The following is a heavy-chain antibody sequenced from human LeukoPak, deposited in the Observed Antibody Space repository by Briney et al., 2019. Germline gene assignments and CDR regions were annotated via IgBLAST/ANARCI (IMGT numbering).Heavy chain of an antibody. D-gene: IGHD3-3*01. V-gene: IGHV1-18*01. J-gene: IGHJ6*02. CDR3: ARAGRFEDYDFWSGYWDYYYGRDV. Sequence: ASVKVSCKASGYTFTSYGISWVRQAPGQGLEWMGWISAYNGNTNYAQKLQGRVAMTTDTSTSTAYMELRSLRSDDTAVYYCARAGRFEDYDFWSGYWDYYYGRDVWVQGTTVTVSS. CDR2: ISAYNGNT. CDR1: GYTFTSYG.